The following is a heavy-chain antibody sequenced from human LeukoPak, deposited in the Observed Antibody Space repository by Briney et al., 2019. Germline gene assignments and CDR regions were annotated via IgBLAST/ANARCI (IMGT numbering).Heavy chain of an antibody. CDR1: GGSISSYY. D-gene: IGHD1-26*01. CDR2: IYYSGST. J-gene: IGHJ4*02. V-gene: IGHV4-59*01. CDR3: AREGGDRGGYYFDY. Sequence: PSETLSLTCTVSGGSISSYYWSWIRQPPGKGLEWIGYIYYSGSTNYNPSLKSRVTISVDTSKNQFSLKPSSVTAADTAVYYCAREGGDRGGYYFDYWGQGTLVTVSS.